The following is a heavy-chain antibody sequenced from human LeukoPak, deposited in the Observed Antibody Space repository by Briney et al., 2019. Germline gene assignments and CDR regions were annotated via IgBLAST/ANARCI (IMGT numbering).Heavy chain of an antibody. D-gene: IGHD2-15*01. J-gene: IGHJ3*02. CDR2: IYPGDSDT. Sequence: GESLKISCKGSGYSFTSYWIGWVRQMPGKGLEWMGIIYPGDSDTRYSPSFQGQVTISADKSISTAYLQWSSLKASDTAMYYCARAEGCSGGSCYAFDIWGQGTMVTVSS. CDR3: ARAEGCSGGSCYAFDI. CDR1: GYSFTSYW. V-gene: IGHV5-51*01.